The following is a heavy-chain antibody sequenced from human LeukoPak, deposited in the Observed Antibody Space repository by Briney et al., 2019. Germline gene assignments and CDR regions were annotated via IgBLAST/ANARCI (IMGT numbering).Heavy chain of an antibody. J-gene: IGHJ4*02. CDR1: GFMFSSYW. CDR2: IRQDGGEG. CDR3: ARWSRPAGDY. Sequence: GGSLRLSCAASGFMFSSYWMTWVRQAPGKGLEWVANIRQDGGEGYYVDSVKGRFTVSRDNAKNFVYLQLNSLRVEDTAVYYCARWSRPAGDYWGQGTLVTVSS. V-gene: IGHV3-7*01.